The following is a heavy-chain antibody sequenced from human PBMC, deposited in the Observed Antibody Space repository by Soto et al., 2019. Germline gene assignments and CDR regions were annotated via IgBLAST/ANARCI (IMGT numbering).Heavy chain of an antibody. J-gene: IGHJ2*01. D-gene: IGHD2-15*01. CDR1: GYTFTSYY. CDR2: INPSGGST. CDR3: AREAYCSGGSCQDWYFDL. Sequence: VKVSCKASGYTFTSYYMHWVRQAPGQGLEWMGIINPSGGSTSYAQKFQGRVTMTRDTSTSTVYMELSSLRSEDTAVYYCAREAYCSGGSCQDWYFDLWGRGTLVTVSS. V-gene: IGHV1-46*03.